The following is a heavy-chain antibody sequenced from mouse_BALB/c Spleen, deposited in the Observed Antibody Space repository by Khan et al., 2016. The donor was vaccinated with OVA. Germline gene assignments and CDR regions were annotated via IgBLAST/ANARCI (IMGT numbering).Heavy chain of an antibody. CDR2: INPSPGYT. D-gene: IGHD2-10*02. CDR3: ARRGLYGIGTD. CDR1: GYTFTTYW. Sequence: QIQLVQSGAELAKPGASVKMSCTASGYTFTTYWMHWIKQRPGQGLEWLGYINPSPGYTEYHKNFKDKATLTADESSSTAYMQLNSRTSEDSAVEYCARRGLYGIGTDWGQGTLVTVSA. V-gene: IGHV1-7*01. J-gene: IGHJ3*01.